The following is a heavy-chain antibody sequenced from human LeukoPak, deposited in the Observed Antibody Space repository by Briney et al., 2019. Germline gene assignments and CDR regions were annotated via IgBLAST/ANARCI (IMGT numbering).Heavy chain of an antibody. CDR2: KYYSGST. CDR3: ARGRSYGFDFDS. J-gene: IGHJ4*02. CDR1: GVSINTCCYY. Sequence: SETLSLTCDVSGVSINTCCYYWTWIRQPPGKGLEWIGYKYYSGSTRYNSSLRSRLTISLDTSKNQFSLRLTSVTAADTAAYYCARGRSYGFDFDSWGPGTLVIVSS. V-gene: IGHV4-61*01. D-gene: IGHD5-18*01.